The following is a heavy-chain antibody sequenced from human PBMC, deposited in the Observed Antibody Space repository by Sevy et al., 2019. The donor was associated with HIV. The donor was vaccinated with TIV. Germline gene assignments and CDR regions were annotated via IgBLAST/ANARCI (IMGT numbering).Heavy chain of an antibody. CDR3: ARVIGYGDYEAFDY. J-gene: IGHJ4*02. CDR2: ISYDGSNK. Sequence: GGSLRLSCAASAFTFSSYAMHWVRQAPGKGLEWVAVISYDGSNKYYADSVKGRFTISRDNSKNTLYLQMNSLRAEDTAVYYCARVIGYGDYEAFDYWGQGTLVTVSS. CDR1: AFTFSSYA. D-gene: IGHD4-17*01. V-gene: IGHV3-30-3*01.